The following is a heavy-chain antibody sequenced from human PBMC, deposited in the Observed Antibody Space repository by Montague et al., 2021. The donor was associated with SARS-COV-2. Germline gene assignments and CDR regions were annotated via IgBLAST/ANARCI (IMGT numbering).Heavy chain of an antibody. J-gene: IGHJ5*02. Sequence: SETLSLTCTVSGGSTNNYYWSWIRQPAGKGLEWIGRIHASGISTYNPSLETRVTMSVDTSKNRFSLKLSPVTAADTAVYYCARGRFYYDSGELGSWGQGTLVTVSS. D-gene: IGHD3-22*01. CDR2: IHASGIS. V-gene: IGHV4-4*07. CDR3: ARGRFYYDSGELGS. CDR1: GGSTNNYY.